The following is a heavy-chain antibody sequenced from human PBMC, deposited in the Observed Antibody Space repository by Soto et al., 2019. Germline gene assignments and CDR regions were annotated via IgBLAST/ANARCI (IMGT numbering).Heavy chain of an antibody. V-gene: IGHV1-46*01. CDR2: IYPTSGRT. CDR1: GYNFTSHY. J-gene: IGHJ6*02. Sequence: GASVKVSCKASGYNFTSHYMHWVRQAPGQGLESMGIIYPTSGRTVYAQKFQGRVTMTRDTSTRSFYMELSSLRSDDTAVYYCARVGYYSDGTTYHYYGLAVRTQGTTVTVSS. CDR3: ARVGYYSDGTTYHYYGLAV. D-gene: IGHD3-3*01.